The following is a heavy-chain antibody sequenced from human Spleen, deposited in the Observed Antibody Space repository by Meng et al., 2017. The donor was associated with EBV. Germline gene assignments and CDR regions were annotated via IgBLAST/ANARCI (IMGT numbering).Heavy chain of an antibody. CDR1: GASLRGHY. V-gene: IGHV4-34*01. CDR3: ARFYTHGDVPSEADS. D-gene: IGHD4-17*01. CDR2: IKDTGST. Sequence: QVQSQEWGAGLLKPSETLSLTGAVDGASLRGHYWSWIRQAPGKGLEWIGEIKDTGSTNYNLSLKGRVTISVDKSNNQFSLKLTSVTAADTAVYYCARFYTHGDVPSEADSWGQGNLVTVSS. J-gene: IGHJ4*02.